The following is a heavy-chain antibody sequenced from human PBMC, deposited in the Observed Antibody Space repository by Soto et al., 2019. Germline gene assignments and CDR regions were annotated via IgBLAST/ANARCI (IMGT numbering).Heavy chain of an antibody. Sequence: PSETLSLTCAVSSGSISSSNWWSWVRQPPGKGLEWIGEIYHSGSTNYNPSLKSRVTISVDKSKNQFSLKLSSVTAADTAVYYCAREAAAAGSYYYYYMDVWGKGTTVTVSS. D-gene: IGHD6-13*01. J-gene: IGHJ6*03. CDR2: IYHSGST. CDR1: SGSISSSNW. CDR3: AREAAAAGSYYYYYMDV. V-gene: IGHV4-4*02.